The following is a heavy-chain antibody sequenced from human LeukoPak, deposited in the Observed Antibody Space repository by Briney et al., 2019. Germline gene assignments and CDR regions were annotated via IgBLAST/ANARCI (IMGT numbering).Heavy chain of an antibody. J-gene: IGHJ3*02. CDR3: AIQKSNYYDSSGYGAFDI. V-gene: IGHV1-46*01. D-gene: IGHD3-22*01. Sequence: GASVKVSCKASGYTFTSYYMHWVRQASGQGLEWMGIINPSGGSTSYAQKFQGRVTMTRDTSTGTVYMELSSLRSEDTAVYYCAIQKSNYYDSSGYGAFDIWGQGTMVTVSS. CDR2: INPSGGST. CDR1: GYTFTSYY.